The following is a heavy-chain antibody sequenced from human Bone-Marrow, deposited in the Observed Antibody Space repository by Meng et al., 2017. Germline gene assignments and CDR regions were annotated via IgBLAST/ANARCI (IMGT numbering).Heavy chain of an antibody. J-gene: IGHJ4*02. V-gene: IGHV3-15*01. CDR3: ATGAAAADH. D-gene: IGHD6-13*01. CDR2: IKRSSDGGTI. CDR1: GLNFSNAW. Sequence: VQLVESGGGLVKPGGALRLSCAASGLNFSNAWMTWVRQAPGKGLEWVGRIKRSSDGGTIDYAAPVKGRFTISRDDSKNTLYLQMDSLITEDTAVYFCATGAAAADHWGQGTLVTVSS.